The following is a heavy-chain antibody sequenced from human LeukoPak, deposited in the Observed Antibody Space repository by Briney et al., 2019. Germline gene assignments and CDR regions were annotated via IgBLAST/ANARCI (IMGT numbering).Heavy chain of an antibody. D-gene: IGHD6-6*01. J-gene: IGHJ6*03. CDR1: GGSISSYY. V-gene: IGHV4-4*07. Sequence: SETLSLTCTVSGGSISSYYWSWIRQPAGKGLEWIGRIYTSGSTNYNPSLKSRVTMSVDTSKNQFSLKLSSVTAADTAVYYCARIGCAARTYYYYYMDVWGKGTTVTVSS. CDR3: ARIGCAARTYYYYYMDV. CDR2: IYTSGST.